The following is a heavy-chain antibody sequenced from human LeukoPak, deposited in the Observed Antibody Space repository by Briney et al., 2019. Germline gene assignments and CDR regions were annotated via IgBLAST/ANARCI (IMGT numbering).Heavy chain of an antibody. J-gene: IGHJ4*02. CDR2: IYYRGST. V-gene: IGHV4-59*01. Sequence: PSETLSLTCTVSGGSISSYYGSWIRQPPGKGLEGSGYIYYRGSTNYTPSLKRRATISVDTSKNHFPLKLSSVTAADTAVYYCARGARWLQFLTFDYWGQGTLVTVSS. CDR3: ARGARWLQFLTFDY. D-gene: IGHD5-24*01. CDR1: GGSISSYY.